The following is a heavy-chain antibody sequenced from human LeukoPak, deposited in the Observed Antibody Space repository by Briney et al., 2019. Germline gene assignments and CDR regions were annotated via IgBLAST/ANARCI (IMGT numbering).Heavy chain of an antibody. CDR3: ARGGRTYYYDSSGYYPDY. Sequence: ASVKVSCKASGYTFTGYYMHWVRQAPGQGLEWMGWINPNSGGTNYAQKFQGRVTMTRDTSISTAYMELSRLRSDDTAVYYCARGGRTYYYDSSGYYPDYWGQGTLVTVSS. D-gene: IGHD3-22*01. CDR2: INPNSGGT. V-gene: IGHV1-2*02. CDR1: GYTFTGYY. J-gene: IGHJ4*02.